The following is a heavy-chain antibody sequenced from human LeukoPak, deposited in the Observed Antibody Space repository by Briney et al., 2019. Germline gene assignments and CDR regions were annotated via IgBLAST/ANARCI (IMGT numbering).Heavy chain of an antibody. CDR3: ARDYYDSSGSFDD. CDR2: ISNSSTYI. CDR1: GFIFSSYS. D-gene: IGHD3-22*01. V-gene: IGHV3-21*01. Sequence: GGSLRLSCAASGFIFSSYSMNWVRQAPGKGLEWVSSISNSSTYISYADSAKGRFTISRDNAKSSLYLQMNSLRAEVTAVYACARDYYDSSGSFDDWGQGTMVTASS. J-gene: IGHJ4*02.